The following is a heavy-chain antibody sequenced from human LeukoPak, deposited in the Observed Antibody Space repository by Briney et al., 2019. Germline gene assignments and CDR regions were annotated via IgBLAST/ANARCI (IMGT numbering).Heavy chain of an antibody. J-gene: IGHJ4*02. CDR3: AKGNRRDGYKPPFFDY. D-gene: IGHD5-24*01. CDR2: IRYDGSNK. V-gene: IGHV3-30*02. CDR1: GFTFSTYG. Sequence: PGGSLRLSCAASGFTFSTYGIHWVRQAPGKGLEWVAFIRYDGSNKYYADSVKGRFTISRDNSKSTLHLQMNSLRAEDTAVYYCAKGNRRDGYKPPFFDYWGQGTLVTVSS.